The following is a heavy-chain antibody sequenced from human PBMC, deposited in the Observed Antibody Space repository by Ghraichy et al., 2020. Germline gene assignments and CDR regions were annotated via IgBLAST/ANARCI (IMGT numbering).Heavy chain of an antibody. V-gene: IGHV4-59*01. CDR2: IYYSGST. D-gene: IGHD1-26*01. CDR1: GGSISSYY. J-gene: IGHJ6*02. CDR3: ARARALGANYYYYYGMDV. Sequence: SETLSLTCTVSGGSISSYYWSWIRQPPGKGLEWIGYIYYSGSTNYNPSLKSRVTISVDTSKNQFSLKLSSVTAADTAVYYCARARALGANYYYYYGMDVWGQGTTVTVSS.